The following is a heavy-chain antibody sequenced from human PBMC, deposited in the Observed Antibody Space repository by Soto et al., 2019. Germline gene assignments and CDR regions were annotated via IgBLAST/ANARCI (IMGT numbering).Heavy chain of an antibody. Sequence: GGSLRLSCAASGFTFKSYAVSWVRQAPGKGLEWVSVITGSGDSTYYADSVKGRFTISRDNSKNTLYLQMNSLRAEDTAVYYCARAHSRDGYGRYFDYWGQGTLVTVSS. CDR3: ARAHSRDGYGRYFDY. V-gene: IGHV3-23*01. D-gene: IGHD5-12*01. CDR1: GFTFKSYA. J-gene: IGHJ4*02. CDR2: ITGSGDST.